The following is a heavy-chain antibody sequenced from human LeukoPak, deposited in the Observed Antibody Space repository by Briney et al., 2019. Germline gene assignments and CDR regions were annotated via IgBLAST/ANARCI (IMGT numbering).Heavy chain of an antibody. Sequence: GGSLRLSCAASGFTFSTSWMSWVRQAPGKGLEWVSYISSTGDTIYYADSVQGRFTISRDNAKNSIYLQMNSLRAEDTAVYYCARDSMAPGDYYYDSSGYGYWGQGTLVTVSS. D-gene: IGHD3-22*01. CDR2: ISSTGDTI. CDR3: ARDSMAPGDYYYDSSGYGY. CDR1: GFTFSTSW. J-gene: IGHJ4*02. V-gene: IGHV3-48*01.